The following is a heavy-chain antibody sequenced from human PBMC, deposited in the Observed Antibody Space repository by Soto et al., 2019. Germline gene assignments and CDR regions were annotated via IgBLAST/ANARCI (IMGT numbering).Heavy chain of an antibody. CDR1: GFAFSNYA. CDR3: ANYFAGSRYKGFEY. CDR2: ISFSGDRT. V-gene: IGHV3-23*01. Sequence: EVQLLESGGGLIQPGGSLRLSCAASGFAFSNYAMNWVRQAPGKGLEWVSTISFSGDRTYYADSVKGWFTISRDNSKNTLYLQMNSLRAEDTDVYYCANYFAGSRYKGFEYWGQGSLVTVSS. J-gene: IGHJ4*02. D-gene: IGHD3-9*01.